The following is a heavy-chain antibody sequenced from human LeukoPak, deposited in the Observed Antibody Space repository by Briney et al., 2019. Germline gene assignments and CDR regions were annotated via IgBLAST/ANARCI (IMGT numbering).Heavy chain of an antibody. CDR3: AKGAEIDL. D-gene: IGHD3-16*01. V-gene: IGHV3-23*01. Sequence: SGGSVRLSCATSGFTFTNYAMNWVRQAPGKGLEWVSAVTGPGDTTYYADSVKGRFFMSREDSKTTVYLQMNSLGAEDPAIYYCAKGAEIDLWGQGTLVTVSS. CDR2: VTGPGDTT. CDR1: GFTFTNYA. J-gene: IGHJ5*02.